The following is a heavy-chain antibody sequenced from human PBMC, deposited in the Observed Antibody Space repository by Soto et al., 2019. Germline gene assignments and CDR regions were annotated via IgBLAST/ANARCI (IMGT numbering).Heavy chain of an antibody. Sequence: PSETLSLTCTVSGGSIRSGAYYWSWIRQHPGKGLEWIGYIYYSGSTYYNPSLKSRLSMSIDKSQNQFTLKLNSVTAADTATYYCARMSYFYDKWYFDIWGRGTLVTVYS. D-gene: IGHD3-22*01. V-gene: IGHV4-30-4*08. CDR2: IYYSGST. J-gene: IGHJ2*01. CDR3: ARMSYFYDKWYFDI. CDR1: GGSIRSGAYY.